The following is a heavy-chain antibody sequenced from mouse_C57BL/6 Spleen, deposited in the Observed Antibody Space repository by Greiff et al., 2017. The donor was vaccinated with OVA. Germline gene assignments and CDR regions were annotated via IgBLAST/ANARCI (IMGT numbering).Heavy chain of an antibody. CDR2: IYPGNSDT. Sequence: VQLQQSGTVLVRPGASVKMSCKTSGYTFTSYWMHWVKQRPGQGLEWIGAIYPGNSDTSYNQKFKGKAKLTAVTSASTAYLELSSLTNEDSAVYYCTSYGTEYWYFDVWGTGTTVTVSS. CDR3: TSYGTEYWYFDV. J-gene: IGHJ1*03. D-gene: IGHD1-1*01. V-gene: IGHV1-5*01. CDR1: GYTFTSYW.